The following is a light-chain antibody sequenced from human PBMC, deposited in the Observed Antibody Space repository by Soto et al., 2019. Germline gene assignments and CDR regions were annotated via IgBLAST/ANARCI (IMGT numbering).Light chain of an antibody. V-gene: IGLV2-14*01. Sequence: QSALTQPASVSGSPGQSITISGTGTSSDVGGFSYVSWYQQHPGKAPKLMIYDVTNRPSGVSYRFSGSKSGNTASLTISGLQAEDEADYYCGSYTSSSTPYVFGTGTKLTVL. CDR2: DVT. CDR3: GSYTSSSTPYV. CDR1: SSDVGGFSY. J-gene: IGLJ1*01.